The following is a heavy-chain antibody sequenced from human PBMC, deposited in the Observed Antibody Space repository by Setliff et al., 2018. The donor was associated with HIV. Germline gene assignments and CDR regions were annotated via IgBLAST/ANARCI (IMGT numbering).Heavy chain of an antibody. V-gene: IGHV3-23*01. D-gene: IGHD2-15*01. CDR2: IGAVGTPT. CDR3: AKCGGVTCYSASWYFDY. CDR1: GFTFSTYA. Sequence: PGGSLRLSCAASGFTFSTYAMGWVRQAAGKGLEWVSTIGAVGTPTHYAESVKGRFTISKDNSKNTLYLQMNSLRAEDTAVYYCAKCGGVTCYSASWYFDYWGQGTLVTVSS. J-gene: IGHJ4*02.